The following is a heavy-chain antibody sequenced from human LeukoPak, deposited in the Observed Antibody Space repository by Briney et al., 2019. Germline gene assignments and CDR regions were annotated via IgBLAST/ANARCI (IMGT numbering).Heavy chain of an antibody. Sequence: SETLSLTCTVSGGSIGSYYWSWIRQPAGKGLEWIGRIYTSGSTNYNPSLKSRVTMSVDTSKNQFSLKPSSVTAVDTAVYYCARGDSSGHFDYWGQGTLVTVSS. J-gene: IGHJ4*02. D-gene: IGHD6-19*01. CDR2: IYTSGST. CDR3: ARGDSSGHFDY. CDR1: GGSIGSYY. V-gene: IGHV4-4*07.